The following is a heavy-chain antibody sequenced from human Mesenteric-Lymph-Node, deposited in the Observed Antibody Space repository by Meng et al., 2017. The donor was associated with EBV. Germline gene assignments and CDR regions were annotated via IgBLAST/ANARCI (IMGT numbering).Heavy chain of an antibody. V-gene: IGHV2-5*02. Sequence: QITLKESGPTLVKPXXXXTSXXTXXGSSLYTSGVGVGWIRQPPGKALEWLALIYWDDDKRYSPSLKSRLTITRDTSKNQVVLTMTNMDPVDTATYYCAHRPPMGFGESTSDYFDYWGQGTLVTVSS. D-gene: IGHD3-10*01. CDR2: IYWDDDK. CDR1: GSSLYTSGVG. CDR3: AHRPPMGFGESTSDYFDY. J-gene: IGHJ4*02.